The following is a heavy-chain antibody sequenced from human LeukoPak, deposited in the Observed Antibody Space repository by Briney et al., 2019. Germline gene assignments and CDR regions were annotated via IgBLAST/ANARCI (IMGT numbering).Heavy chain of an antibody. V-gene: IGHV3-74*01. CDR2: IDTDGSFT. D-gene: IGHD1-26*01. CDR3: IRGTVGAPGNDY. J-gene: IGHJ4*02. CDR1: GFTFSSYW. Sequence: PGGSLRLSCAAYGFTFSSYWMHWVRQAPGKGLVWVSRIDTDGSFTSYADSVRGRFTISRDNAKNTLYLQMSSLRAEDTAVYYCIRGTVGAPGNDYWGQGTLVTVSS.